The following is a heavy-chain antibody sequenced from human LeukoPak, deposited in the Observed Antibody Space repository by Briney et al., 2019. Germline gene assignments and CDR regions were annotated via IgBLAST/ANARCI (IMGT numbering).Heavy chain of an antibody. J-gene: IGHJ4*02. D-gene: IGHD3-9*01. V-gene: IGHV3-53*01. CDR3: AKDSGVYYDILTGLVRYSAFDY. Sequence: GGSLRLSCAASGFTVSSNYMTWVRQAPGKGLEWVSIIYSGGSTFYADSVKGRFTISRDNSKNTLYLQMNSLRAEDTAVYYCAKDSGVYYDILTGLVRYSAFDYWGQGTLVTVSS. CDR1: GFTVSSNY. CDR2: IYSGGST.